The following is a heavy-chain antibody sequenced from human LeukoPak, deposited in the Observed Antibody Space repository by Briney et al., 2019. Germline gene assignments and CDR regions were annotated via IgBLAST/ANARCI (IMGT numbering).Heavy chain of an antibody. CDR2: INQDGSEK. V-gene: IGHV3-7*03. D-gene: IGHD2-8*02. Sequence: GGSLRLSCAASGLTFSRYWLTWVRQAPGKGLEWVANINQDGSEKNYVDSVKGRFTISRDNAKSSLYLQMNSLRDEDTAVYHCVSRGCTANACFVSPFNCFDHWGQGSLVTVSS. CDR3: VSRGCTANACFVSPFNCFDH. J-gene: IGHJ4*02. CDR1: GLTFSRYW.